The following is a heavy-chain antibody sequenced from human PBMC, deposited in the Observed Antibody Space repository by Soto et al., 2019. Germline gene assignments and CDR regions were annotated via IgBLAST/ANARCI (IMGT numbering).Heavy chain of an antibody. V-gene: IGHV1-18*01. Sequence: ASVKVSCKASGYTFTSYGISWVRQAPGQGLEWMGWISAYNGNTNYAQKLQGRVTMTTDISTSTAYMELRSLRSDDTAVYYCARVLAMVRGSAFEIWGQGTMVTVSS. D-gene: IGHD3-10*01. CDR3: ARVLAMVRGSAFEI. CDR1: GYTFTSYG. J-gene: IGHJ3*02. CDR2: ISAYNGNT.